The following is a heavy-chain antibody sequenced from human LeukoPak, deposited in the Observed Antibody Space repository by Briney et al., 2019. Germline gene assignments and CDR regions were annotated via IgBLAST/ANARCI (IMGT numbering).Heavy chain of an antibody. V-gene: IGHV5-51*01. CDR2: IYPGDSDI. J-gene: IGHJ3*02. CDR1: GYSFTSYW. CDR3: ARRSTPPYYYDSSGYLGAFDI. Sequence: GESLKLSCKGSGYSFTSYWIGWVRQMPGKGLEWMGFIYPGDSDIGYSPSFQGHVSISADKSISTAYLQWNSLKASDTAMYYCARRSTPPYYYDSSGYLGAFDIWGQGTMVTVSS. D-gene: IGHD3-22*01.